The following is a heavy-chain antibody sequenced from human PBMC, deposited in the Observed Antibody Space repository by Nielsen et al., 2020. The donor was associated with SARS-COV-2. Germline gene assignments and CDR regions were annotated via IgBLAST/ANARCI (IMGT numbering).Heavy chain of an antibody. CDR2: IYYSGST. V-gene: IGHV4-61*08. Sequence: SETLSLTCTVSGGSISSGGYYWSWIRQPPGKGLEWIGYIYYSGSTNYNPSLKSRVTISVDTSKNQFSLKLSSVTAADTAVYYCARAQTFYDFWSGYYHDWFDPWGQGTLVTVSS. J-gene: IGHJ5*02. D-gene: IGHD3-3*01. CDR3: ARAQTFYDFWSGYYHDWFDP. CDR1: GGSISSGGYY.